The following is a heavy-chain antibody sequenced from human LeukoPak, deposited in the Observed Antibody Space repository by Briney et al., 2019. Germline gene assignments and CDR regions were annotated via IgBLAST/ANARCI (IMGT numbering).Heavy chain of an antibody. J-gene: IGHJ5*02. CDR2: ISSSSSKM. Sequence: GGSLRLSCAASGFTFSSYSMSWVRQAPGKGLEWVSSISSSSSKMYYADSVKGRFTISRDNAKNSLYLQMNSLRAEDTAVYYCAREDGEGFDPWGQGTLVTVSS. CDR1: GFTFSSYS. V-gene: IGHV3-21*01. CDR3: AREDGEGFDP. D-gene: IGHD4-17*01.